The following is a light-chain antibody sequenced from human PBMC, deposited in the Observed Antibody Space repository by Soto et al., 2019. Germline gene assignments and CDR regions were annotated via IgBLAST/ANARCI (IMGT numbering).Light chain of an antibody. Sequence: DIQMTQSPSSLSASVGDRVTITCRASDSISTWLAWYQQKPGKAPKLLIYGASSLESGVPPRFSGDGSETDFTLTISSLQRDDFGTYYCQQYSRWWSFGQGTKVDIK. CDR1: DSISTW. V-gene: IGKV1-5*03. CDR2: GAS. J-gene: IGKJ1*01. CDR3: QQYSRWWS.